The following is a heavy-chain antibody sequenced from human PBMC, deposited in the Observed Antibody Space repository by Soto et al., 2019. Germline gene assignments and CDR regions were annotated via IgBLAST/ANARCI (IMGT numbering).Heavy chain of an antibody. D-gene: IGHD3-10*01. CDR2: INQDGSER. Sequence: EVQLVESGGGLVHPGGSLRLSCAASGFTFSTCWMMWVRQAPGKGLEWVANINQDGSERYYVDSVKGRFTISRDNAKNSLYLQMNSLRAEDTAVYYCVKDNRGSYWGQGTLVTVSS. CDR3: VKDNRGSY. V-gene: IGHV3-7*01. J-gene: IGHJ4*02. CDR1: GFTFSTCW.